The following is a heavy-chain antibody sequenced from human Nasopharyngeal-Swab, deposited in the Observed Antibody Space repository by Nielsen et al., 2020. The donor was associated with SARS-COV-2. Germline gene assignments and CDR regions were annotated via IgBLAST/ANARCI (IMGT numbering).Heavy chain of an antibody. CDR2: ISYDGSNK. CDR1: GFTFSTYA. Sequence: GGSLRFSCAASGFTFSTYAMHWVRQAPGKGLEWVAFISYDGSNKYYADSVKGRFTISRDNSKNTLYLQMNSLRAEDTAVYYCASTGQRDWLDPWGQGTLVTVSS. CDR3: ASTGQRDWLDP. D-gene: IGHD5-24*01. J-gene: IGHJ5*02. V-gene: IGHV3-30-3*01.